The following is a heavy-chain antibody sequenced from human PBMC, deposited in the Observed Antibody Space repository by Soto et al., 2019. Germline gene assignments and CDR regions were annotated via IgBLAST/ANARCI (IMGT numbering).Heavy chain of an antibody. D-gene: IGHD3-16*01. V-gene: IGHV2-5*02. Sequence: QITLNESGPALVKPTQTLTLTCTFSGFSLNTRDVGVGWIRQPPGNALEWLGVVYWDDDKTYSPSLKSRLTITKDTPKNQVVLRMTKMDPVDTATYYCAHCRGGVASFWGQGTLVTVSS. CDR3: AHCRGGVASF. J-gene: IGHJ4*02. CDR2: VYWDDDK. CDR1: GFSLNTRDVG.